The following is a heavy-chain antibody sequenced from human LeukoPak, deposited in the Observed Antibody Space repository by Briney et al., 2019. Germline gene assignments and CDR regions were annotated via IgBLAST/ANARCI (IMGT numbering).Heavy chain of an antibody. J-gene: IGHJ4*02. V-gene: IGHV1-18*01. CDR1: GYTFTSYG. CDR3: ARAPLGSYSSSSTTNDY. CDR2: ISAYNGNT. D-gene: IGHD6-19*01. Sequence: ASVKVSCKASGYTFTSYGISWVRQAPRQGLEWMGWISAYNGNTNYAQKLQGRVTMTTDTSTSTAYMELRSLRSDDTAVYYCARAPLGSYSSSSTTNDYWGQGTLVTVSS.